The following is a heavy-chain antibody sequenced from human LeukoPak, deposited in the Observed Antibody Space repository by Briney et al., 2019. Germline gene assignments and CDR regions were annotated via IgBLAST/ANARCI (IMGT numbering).Heavy chain of an antibody. CDR1: GYTFTNYY. J-gene: IGHJ4*02. CDR2: INPSGGST. Sequence: ASVKASCKASGYTFTNYYIHWVRHPPGQVLEWTGIINPSGGSTSYAQKFQSRVTMTRDTSTSTVYMELSSLRSEDTAVYYCAREGPYSDSSRSRFDYWGQGTLVTVSS. CDR3: AREGPYSDSSRSRFDY. D-gene: IGHD6-6*01. V-gene: IGHV1-46*01.